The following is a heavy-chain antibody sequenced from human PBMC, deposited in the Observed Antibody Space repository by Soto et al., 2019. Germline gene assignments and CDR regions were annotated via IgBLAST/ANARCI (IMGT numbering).Heavy chain of an antibody. V-gene: IGHV1-18*01. Sequence: QVHLVQSGAEVKKPGASVKVSCQGSGYAFTTYGITWVRQAPGQGLEWMGWISAHNGHTNYAQKLQGRVTVTRDTSTRTAYMELRSLRYDDTAVYYCARGRYGDYWGQGALVTVSS. CDR1: GYAFTTYG. CDR3: ARGRYGDY. CDR2: ISAHNGHT. D-gene: IGHD1-1*01. J-gene: IGHJ4*02.